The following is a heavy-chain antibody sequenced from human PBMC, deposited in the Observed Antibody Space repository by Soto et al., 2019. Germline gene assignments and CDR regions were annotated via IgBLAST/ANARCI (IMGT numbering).Heavy chain of an antibody. J-gene: IGHJ5*02. Sequence: EVQLLESGGGLVQPGGSLRPSCAASGFTFSSYAMGWVRQAPGKGLEWVSVISGSGDSTYYADSVKGRFTISRDNSKNTLYLQMNSLRAEDTAVYYCAKRGAGGWFDPWGQGTLVTVSS. CDR1: GFTFSSYA. CDR2: ISGSGDST. V-gene: IGHV3-23*01. CDR3: AKRGAGGWFDP. D-gene: IGHD3-10*01.